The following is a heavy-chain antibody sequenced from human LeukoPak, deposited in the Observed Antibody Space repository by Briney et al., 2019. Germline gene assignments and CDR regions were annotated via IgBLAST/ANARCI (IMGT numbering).Heavy chain of an antibody. V-gene: IGHV3-74*01. CDR2: INSDGSST. D-gene: IGHD3-16*01. Sequence: GGSLRLSCAASGFTFSSYWMHWVGQAPGKGLMWVSRINSDGSSTRYADSVKGRFTISRDNAKNTLYLQMNTLRAEDTAVYYCASLGLKPSWGQGTLVTVSS. CDR1: GFTFSSYW. CDR3: ASLGLKPS. J-gene: IGHJ4*02.